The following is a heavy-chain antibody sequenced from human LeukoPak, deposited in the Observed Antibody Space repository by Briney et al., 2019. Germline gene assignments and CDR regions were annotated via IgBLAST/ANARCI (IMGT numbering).Heavy chain of an antibody. V-gene: IGHV1-8*01. CDR1: GYTFTSYD. Sequence: ASLKVSCKASGYTFTSYDINWVRQATGQGLEWMGWMNPNSGNTGYAQKFQGRVTMTRNTSISTAYMELSSLRYEDTAVYYCARGIRGGSGSYYYFDYWGQGTLVTVSS. J-gene: IGHJ4*02. CDR2: MNPNSGNT. CDR3: ARGIRGGSGSYYYFDY. D-gene: IGHD3-10*01.